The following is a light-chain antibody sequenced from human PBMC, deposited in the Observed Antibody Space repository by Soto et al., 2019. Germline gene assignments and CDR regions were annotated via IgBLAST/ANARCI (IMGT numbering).Light chain of an antibody. CDR3: QQSYNIQALT. V-gene: IGKV1-39*01. Sequence: DIQMTQSPSSLSASVGDRVAINCRASQNIRNYLNWYQQKPGKAPRVLIYGAASLQSGVPSRFSGSGSGTNFSLTINSLQPEDYATYYCQQSYNIQALTFGGGTKVHIK. CDR2: GAA. CDR1: QNIRNY. J-gene: IGKJ4*01.